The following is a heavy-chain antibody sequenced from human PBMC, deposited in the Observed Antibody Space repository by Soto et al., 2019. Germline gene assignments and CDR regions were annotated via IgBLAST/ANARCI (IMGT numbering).Heavy chain of an antibody. V-gene: IGHV3-30*19. Sequence: GGSLRLSCAASGVTFSSYGMHWVRLAPGKGLEWVAVISYDGSNKYYADSVKGRFTISRDNSKNTLYLQMNSLRAEDTTVYYCARGAVGAYFDYWGQGTLVTVSS. D-gene: IGHD1-26*01. CDR2: ISYDGSNK. CDR3: ARGAVGAYFDY. J-gene: IGHJ4*02. CDR1: GVTFSSYG.